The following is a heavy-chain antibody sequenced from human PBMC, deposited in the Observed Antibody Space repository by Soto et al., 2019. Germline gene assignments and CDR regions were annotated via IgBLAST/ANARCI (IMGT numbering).Heavy chain of an antibody. CDR1: GGSISSGGYY. D-gene: IGHD3-3*01. J-gene: IGHJ5*02. CDR2: IYYSGST. V-gene: IGHV4-31*03. Sequence: PSETLSLTCTVSGGSISSGGYYWSWIRQHPGKGLEWIGYIYYSGSTYYNPSLKSRVTISVDTSKNQFSLKLSSVTATDTAVYYCARDSVAFTIFGAGNWFDPWGQGTLVTVSS. CDR3: ARDSVAFTIFGAGNWFDP.